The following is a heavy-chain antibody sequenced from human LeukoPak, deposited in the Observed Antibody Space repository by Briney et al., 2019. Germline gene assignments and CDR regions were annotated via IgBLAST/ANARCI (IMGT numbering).Heavy chain of an antibody. CDR2: LGTDGTYT. CDR1: GFNLRDYW. V-gene: IGHV3-74*01. CDR3: VRDPSNSGNWFDL. Sequence: PGGSLRLSCAAPGFNLRDYWMHWVRQAPGKGLVWVSRLGTDGTYTNYADSVTGRFTISRDNAKNTLYLQMDSLRAEDTSFYYCVRDPSNSGNWFDLWGQGTLVTVSS. J-gene: IGHJ5*02. D-gene: IGHD4-11*01.